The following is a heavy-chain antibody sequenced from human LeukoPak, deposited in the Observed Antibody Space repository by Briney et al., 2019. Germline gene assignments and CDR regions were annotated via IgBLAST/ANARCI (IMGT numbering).Heavy chain of an antibody. J-gene: IGHJ5*02. CDR1: GFTFSNYW. Sequence: PGGSLRLSCSASGFTFSNYWMNWVRQAPGKGLEWVANIKQDGSGKYYVDSVKGRFTISRDNAKNSLHLQMNSLRAEDTAVYYCARVGDSGSYYNWFDPWGQGTLVTVSS. D-gene: IGHD1-26*01. V-gene: IGHV3-7*03. CDR3: ARVGDSGSYYNWFDP. CDR2: IKQDGSGK.